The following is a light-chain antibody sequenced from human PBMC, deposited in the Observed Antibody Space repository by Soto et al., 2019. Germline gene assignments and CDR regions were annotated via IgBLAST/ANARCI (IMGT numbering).Light chain of an antibody. CDR2: GAS. CDR3: QQYNNWPPAWT. Sequence: EIVMTQSPATLSVSPGERATLSCRASQSVRSNLAWYQQKPGQSPRLLIYGASTRATGIPARFSGSGSGTQFTRTISSLQSEEFAVYYCQQYNNWPPAWTFGQGTRLEIK. CDR1: QSVRSN. J-gene: IGKJ5*01. V-gene: IGKV3-15*01.